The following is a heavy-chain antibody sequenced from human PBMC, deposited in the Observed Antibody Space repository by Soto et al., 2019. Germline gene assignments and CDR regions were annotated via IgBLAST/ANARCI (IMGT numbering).Heavy chain of an antibody. V-gene: IGHV1-46*01. CDR2: LNPIGGST. D-gene: IGHD3-9*01. J-gene: IGHJ5*02. Sequence: SVKVSCKTSGYTFTSYYIHWVRQAPGQGLEWMGILNPIGGSTTYAQNFQGRVTMTRDTSTSTVYMHLSSLRSEDTAVYYCTTLRLDPWGQGTLVTVSA. CDR3: TTLRLDP. CDR1: GYTFTSYY.